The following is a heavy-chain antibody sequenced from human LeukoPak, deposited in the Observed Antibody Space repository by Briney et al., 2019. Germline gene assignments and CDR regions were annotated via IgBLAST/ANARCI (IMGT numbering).Heavy chain of an antibody. CDR3: AKFSGHPTTNYYMDV. J-gene: IGHJ6*03. Sequence: GGSLRPSCAASGFIFSSYAMSWVRQAPGKGLEWVSGIIDTGRTTYYADSVKGRFTISRDNSKNTLYLQMNSLRAEDTAVYYCAKFSGHPTTNYYMDVWGEGTTVTVSS. CDR2: IIDTGRTT. V-gene: IGHV3-23*01. CDR1: GFIFSSYA. D-gene: IGHD6-25*01.